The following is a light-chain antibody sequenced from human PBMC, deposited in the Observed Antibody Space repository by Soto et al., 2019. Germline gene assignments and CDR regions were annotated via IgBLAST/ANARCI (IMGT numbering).Light chain of an antibody. Sequence: QSALTQPASVSGSLGQSITISCTGTSSDVGGYNLVSWYQQHPGKAPKLMIYEGSKRPSGVSNRFSGSKSGNTASLTISGLQAEDEADYYCCSYATISTVFENGTTVFGTGTKLTVL. CDR2: EGS. CDR3: CSYATISTVFENGTTV. J-gene: IGLJ1*01. CDR1: SSDVGGYNL. V-gene: IGLV2-23*03.